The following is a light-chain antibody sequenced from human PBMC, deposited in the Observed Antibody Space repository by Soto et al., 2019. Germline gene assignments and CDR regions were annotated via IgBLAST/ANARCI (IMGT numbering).Light chain of an antibody. J-gene: IGKJ1*01. CDR1: QTVNSNY. CDR3: QQYGSSPPT. CDR2: GAS. Sequence: EIVLTQSPGTLSLSPGERGTLSCMASQTVNSNYLAWYQRKPGQAPRLLIYGASNRATDIPHRFSGSGSGTVFTATITSLEPEDFAVYYCQQYGSSPPTFGQGTKVEIK. V-gene: IGKV3-20*01.